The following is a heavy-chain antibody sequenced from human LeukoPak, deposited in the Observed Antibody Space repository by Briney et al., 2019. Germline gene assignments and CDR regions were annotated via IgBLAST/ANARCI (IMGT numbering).Heavy chain of an antibody. CDR1: GGSISSGSYY. V-gene: IGHV4-61*02. Sequence: PSETLSLTCTVSGGSISSGSYYWSWIRQPAGKGLEWIGRIYTSGSTNYNPSLKSRVTISVDTSKNQFSLKLSSVTAADTAVYYCARDVGLGIKDYWGQGTLVTVSS. D-gene: IGHD7-27*01. CDR3: ARDVGLGIKDY. CDR2: IYTSGST. J-gene: IGHJ4*02.